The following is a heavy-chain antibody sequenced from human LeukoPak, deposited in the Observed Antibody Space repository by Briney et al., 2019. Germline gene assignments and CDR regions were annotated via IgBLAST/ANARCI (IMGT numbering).Heavy chain of an antibody. D-gene: IGHD3-10*01. Sequence: SETLSLTCTVSGDSISSGDYYWSWIRQPAGKGLEWIGRISSSGSTNYNPSLKSRVTISVDTSKNQFSLKLSSVTAADTAVYYCARVERDYYGSGSYYRGMYFDYWGQGTLVTVSS. J-gene: IGHJ4*02. CDR2: ISSSGST. CDR1: GDSISSGDYY. V-gene: IGHV4-61*02. CDR3: ARVERDYYGSGSYYRGMYFDY.